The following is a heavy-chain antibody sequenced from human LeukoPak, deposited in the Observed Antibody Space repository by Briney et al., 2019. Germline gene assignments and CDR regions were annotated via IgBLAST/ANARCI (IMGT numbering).Heavy chain of an antibody. V-gene: IGHV3-23*01. CDR2: ISGDGGT. CDR3: ARYCGAASCYSGFDY. J-gene: IGHJ4*02. Sequence: PGGSLRLSCAASGFTFGSYVMSWVRQAPGKGPKWVSAISGDGGTYYADSVKGRFTISRDNSKNTLYLQMNSLGGEDTALYYCARYCGAASCYSGFDYWGQGTLVTVAS. D-gene: IGHD2-15*01. CDR1: GFTFGSYV.